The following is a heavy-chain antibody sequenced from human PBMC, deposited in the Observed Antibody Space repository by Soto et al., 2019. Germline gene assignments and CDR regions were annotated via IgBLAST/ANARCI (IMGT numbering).Heavy chain of an antibody. CDR3: ARDARREGATVGLLEY. CDR1: GGSISGHY. D-gene: IGHD1-26*01. Sequence: TSETLSLTCTVSGGSISGHYWSWLRQPAGRGLQWVGRIHSSGDTDYTSSLKSRVSMSVDTSKNQFSLKLKSLTAADTAVYFCARDARREGATVGLLEYWGQGALVTVSS. V-gene: IGHV4-4*07. CDR2: IHSSGDT. J-gene: IGHJ4*02.